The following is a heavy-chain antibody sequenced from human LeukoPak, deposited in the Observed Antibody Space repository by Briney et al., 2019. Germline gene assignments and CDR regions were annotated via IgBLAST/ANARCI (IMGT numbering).Heavy chain of an antibody. V-gene: IGHV4-34*01. Sequence: SETLSLTCAVYGGSFSGYYWSWIRQPPGKGLEWIGEINHSGSTNYNPSLKSRVTISVDTSKNQFSLKLSSVTAADTAVYYCARGPTMVRGEFDYWGQGTLVTVSS. CDR2: INHSGST. CDR3: ARGPTMVRGEFDY. J-gene: IGHJ4*02. D-gene: IGHD3-10*01. CDR1: GGSFSGYY.